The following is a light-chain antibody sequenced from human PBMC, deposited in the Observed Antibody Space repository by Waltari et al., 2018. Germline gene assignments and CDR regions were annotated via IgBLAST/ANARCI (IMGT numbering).Light chain of an antibody. CDR3: QSADTSGVYPR. CDR1: TLPKHY. J-gene: IGLJ3*02. Sequence: SYDLTQPPSVSVPPGQTAKVTCSGDTLPKHYAYWYQKKPGQAPLLLIYQDTERPPGISERFSGSSSGTTVTLTISDVQAEDEADYYCQSADTSGVYPRFGGGTKLTVL. V-gene: IGLV3-25*03. CDR2: QDT.